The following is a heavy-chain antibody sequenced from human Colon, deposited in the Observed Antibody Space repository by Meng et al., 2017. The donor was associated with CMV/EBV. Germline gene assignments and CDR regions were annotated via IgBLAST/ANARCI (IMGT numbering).Heavy chain of an antibody. J-gene: IGHJ5*01. CDR1: GFPFSGYW. CDR3: VRAPNDYSSSTGWFDS. Sequence: GGSLRLSCAASGFPFSGYWMHWVRQAPGKGLVWVSRISGDGSETTYADSVKGRFSIPRDNPKNTLYLQLNNLRADDTAVYYCVRAPNDYSSSTGWFDSWGQGTLVTVSS. D-gene: IGHD3-22*01. CDR2: ISGDGSET. V-gene: IGHV3-74*03.